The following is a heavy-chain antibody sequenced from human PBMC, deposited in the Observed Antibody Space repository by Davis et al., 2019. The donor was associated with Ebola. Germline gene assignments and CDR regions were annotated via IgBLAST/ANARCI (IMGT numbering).Heavy chain of an antibody. CDR1: GFTFDDYA. D-gene: IGHD4-17*01. J-gene: IGHJ6*04. CDR2: ISWNSGSI. V-gene: IGHV3-9*01. CDR3: AKAPTVTTWGNYYGMDV. Sequence: SLRLSCAASGFTFDDYAMHWVRQAPGKGLEWVSGISWNSGSIGYADSVKGRFTISRDNAKNSLYLQMNSLRAEDTALYYCAKAPTVTTWGNYYGMDVWGKGTTVTVSS.